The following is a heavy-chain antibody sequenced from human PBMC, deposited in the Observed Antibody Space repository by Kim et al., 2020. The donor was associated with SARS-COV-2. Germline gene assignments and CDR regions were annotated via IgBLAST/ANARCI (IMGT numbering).Heavy chain of an antibody. CDR3: DNWFDP. Sequence: GGSLRLSCAASGFSIIYACMTWVRQAPGKGLGWLGRIKRKTDGATTEYAAPVKGRFTFSRDDSKDTLYLQINSLKTEDTAFSHCDNWFDPWGQGTLVTVSS. CDR1: GFSIIYAC. J-gene: IGHJ5*02. CDR2: IKRKTDGATT. V-gene: IGHV3-15*01.